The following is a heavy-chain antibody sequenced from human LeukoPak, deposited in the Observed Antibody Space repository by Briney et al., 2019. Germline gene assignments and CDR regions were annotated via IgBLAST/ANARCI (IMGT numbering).Heavy chain of an antibody. CDR2: ISGSGGST. CDR1: GFTFSSYA. D-gene: IGHD4-17*01. J-gene: IGHJ4*02. CDR3: AKDAGGTVTTVLYYSDY. V-gene: IGHV3-23*01. Sequence: PGGSLRLSCAASGFTFSSYAMSWVRQAPGKGLEWVSAISGSGGSTYYADSVKGRFTISRDNSKNTLYLQMNSLRAEDTAVYYCAKDAGGTVTTVLYYSDYWGQGTLVTVSS.